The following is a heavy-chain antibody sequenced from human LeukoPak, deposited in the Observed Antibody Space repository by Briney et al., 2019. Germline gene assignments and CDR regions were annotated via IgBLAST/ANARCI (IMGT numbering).Heavy chain of an antibody. Sequence: GGSLRLSCAASGFTFSSFAMIWVRQAPGKGLQWVSVIGHDGAVIQYADSVKGRFTISRDNSKKMLHLQMNSLTYDDTAIYYCAKYRTTSVPPRNFDYWGQGTLVTVTS. D-gene: IGHD1-14*01. CDR3: AKYRTTSVPPRNFDY. J-gene: IGHJ4*02. CDR2: IGHDGAVI. CDR1: GFTFSSFA. V-gene: IGHV3-23*01.